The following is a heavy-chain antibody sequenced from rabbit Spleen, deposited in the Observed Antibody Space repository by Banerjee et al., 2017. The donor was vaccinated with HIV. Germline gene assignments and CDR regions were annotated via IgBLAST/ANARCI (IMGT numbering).Heavy chain of an antibody. CDR1: GLSLSSHYY. D-gene: IGHD1-1*01. Sequence: QEQVVESGGGLVQPEGSLTVTCTGSGLSLSSHYYMCWLRQAPGKGLEWIACIYGGSSGSTYYASWATGRFTISKTSSTTVTLQMTSLTAADTATYFCARFDTNRDTCNLWGPGTLVTV. CDR2: IYGGSSGST. J-gene: IGHJ4*01. V-gene: IGHV1S45*01. CDR3: ARFDTNRDTCNL.